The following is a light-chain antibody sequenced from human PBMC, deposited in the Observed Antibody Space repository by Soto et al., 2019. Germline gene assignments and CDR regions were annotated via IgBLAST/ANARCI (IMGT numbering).Light chain of an antibody. Sequence: EIVMTQSPATLSVSPGERATLSCRASQSVRRDLAWYQQKPGQAPRLLIYGASPRATGVPARFSGSGSGTEFTLTISSLQSEDFAVYYCQQYTNWSPWTVGQGTRVEIK. J-gene: IGKJ1*01. V-gene: IGKV3-15*01. CDR2: GAS. CDR3: QQYTNWSPWT. CDR1: QSVRRD.